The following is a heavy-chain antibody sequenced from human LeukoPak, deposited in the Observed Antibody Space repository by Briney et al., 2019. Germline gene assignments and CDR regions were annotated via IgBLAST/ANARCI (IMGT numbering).Heavy chain of an antibody. Sequence: GGPLRLSCAPSEFTFNNHCMHWVPQAPGKGVLWVSRFNSGGSSTSYVDSVKGRFTISRDNAKNTLYLQMNSLRAEDTAVYYCAREPYCSGGSCYGNWFDPWGQGTLVTVSS. CDR3: AREPYCSGGSCYGNWFDP. CDR1: EFTFNNHC. CDR2: FNSGGSST. J-gene: IGHJ5*02. V-gene: IGHV3-74*01. D-gene: IGHD2-15*01.